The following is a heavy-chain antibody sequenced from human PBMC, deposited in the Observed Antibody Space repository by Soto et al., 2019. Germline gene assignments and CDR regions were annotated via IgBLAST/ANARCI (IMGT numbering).Heavy chain of an antibody. CDR1: GYTFTSYW. Sequence: PGESLKISCKGSGYTFTSYWIGWVRQMPGKGLEWMGIIYPGDSNTRYCPSFQGQATISADKPISTAYLQWSSLKATDTAMYFCARQGYCSTPACYAVDYWGQGTLVTVSS. J-gene: IGHJ4*02. CDR3: ARQGYCSTPACYAVDY. V-gene: IGHV5-51*01. CDR2: IYPGDSNT. D-gene: IGHD2-2*01.